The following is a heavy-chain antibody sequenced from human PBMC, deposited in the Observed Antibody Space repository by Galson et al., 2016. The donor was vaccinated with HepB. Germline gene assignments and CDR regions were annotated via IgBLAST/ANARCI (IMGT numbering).Heavy chain of an antibody. CDR1: GFVLRNYW. Sequence: SLRLSCAASGFVLRNYWMNWVRQVPGKGLEWVASIDEDGSEIYYVGSVKGRFSISRDNAENSVHLRMNSLRAEDTAVYYCARGSEWKLRRFLSFHYWGPGTLVTVSS. CDR2: IDEDGSEI. J-gene: IGHJ4*02. V-gene: IGHV3-7*03. D-gene: IGHD1-26*01. CDR3: ARGSEWKLRRFLSFHY.